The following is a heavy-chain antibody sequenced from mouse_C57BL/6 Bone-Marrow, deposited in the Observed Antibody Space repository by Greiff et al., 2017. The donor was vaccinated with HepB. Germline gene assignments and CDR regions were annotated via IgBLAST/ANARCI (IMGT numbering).Heavy chain of an antibody. J-gene: IGHJ1*03. CDR2: ISYDGSN. V-gene: IGHV3-6*01. CDR3: ARGPYGSSSNLVFGF. D-gene: IGHD1-1*01. Sequence: VQLQQSGPGLVKPSQSLSLTCSVTGYSITSGYYWNWIRQFPGNKLEWMGYISYDGSNNYNPSLKNRISITRDTSKNQFFLKLNSVTTEDTATYYCARGPYGSSSNLVFGFWGTGTTVAVSS. CDR1: GYSITSGYY.